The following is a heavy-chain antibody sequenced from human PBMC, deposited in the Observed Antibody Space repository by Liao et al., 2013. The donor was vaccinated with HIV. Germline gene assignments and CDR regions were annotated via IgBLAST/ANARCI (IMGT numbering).Heavy chain of an antibody. CDR1: GGSISRSNYY. CDR2: IFYSGTT. CDR3: AREADWFDP. J-gene: IGHJ5*02. V-gene: IGHV4-39*07. Sequence: QVQLQESGPGLVKSSETLSLTCTVSGGSISRSNYYWGWIRQPPGKGLEWIGSIFYSGTTYYTPSLKSRVTISVDTSKNHFSLKLSSVTAADTAVYYCAREADWFDPWGQGTLVTVSS.